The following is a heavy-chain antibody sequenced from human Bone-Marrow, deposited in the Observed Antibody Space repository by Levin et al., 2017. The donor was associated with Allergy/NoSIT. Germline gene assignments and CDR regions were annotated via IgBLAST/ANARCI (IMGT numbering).Heavy chain of an antibody. Sequence: PSETLSLTCAASGFTFSSYSMNWVRQAPGKGLEWVSSISSSSSYIYYADSVKGRFTISRDNAKNSLYLQMNSLRAEDTAVYYCARIDTSYGMDVWGQGTTVTVSS. CDR2: ISSSSSYI. J-gene: IGHJ6*02. CDR1: GFTFSSYS. D-gene: IGHD1-26*01. CDR3: ARIDTSYGMDV. V-gene: IGHV3-21*01.